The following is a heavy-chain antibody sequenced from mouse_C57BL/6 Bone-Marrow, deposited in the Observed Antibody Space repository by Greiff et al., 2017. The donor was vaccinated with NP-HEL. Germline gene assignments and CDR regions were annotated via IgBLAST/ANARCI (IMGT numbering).Heavy chain of an antibody. CDR1: GYAFSSSW. D-gene: IGHD1-1*01. V-gene: IGHV1-82*01. J-gene: IGHJ1*03. CDR2: IYPGDGDT. CDR3: ASLDYGSTLYWYFDV. Sequence: QVQLQQSGPELVKPGASVKISCKASGYAFSSSWMNWVKQRPGKGLEWIGRIYPGDGDTNYNGKFKGKATLTADKSSSTAYMQLSSLTSEDSAVYFCASLDYGSTLYWYFDVWGTGTTVTVSS.